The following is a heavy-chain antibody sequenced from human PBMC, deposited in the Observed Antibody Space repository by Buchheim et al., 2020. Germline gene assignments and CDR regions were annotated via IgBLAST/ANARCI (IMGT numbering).Heavy chain of an antibody. J-gene: IGHJ4*02. CDR1: GFTFSDYH. D-gene: IGHD4-23*01. CDR2: INRDGSSK. CDR3: ARDIGGTFYFDY. Sequence: EVRLVESGGDFVQPEGSLRLSCEVSGFTFSDYHMSWARQAPGKGLEWVANINRDGSSKHYVDSVKGRFTVSRDNAKNSLYLQMNSLRVEDTAIYYCARDIGGTFYFDYWGQGSL. V-gene: IGHV3-7*01.